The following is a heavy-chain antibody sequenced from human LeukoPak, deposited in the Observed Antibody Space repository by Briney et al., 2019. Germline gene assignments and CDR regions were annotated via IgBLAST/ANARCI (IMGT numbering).Heavy chain of an antibody. D-gene: IGHD5-18*01. V-gene: IGHV3-74*01. CDR3: ARGGSDTAMAHDY. Sequence: GGSLRLSCAASGFTFSNHWMHWVRQAPGKGLMWVSRINRGGSRTDYADSVKGRFTISRDDAKNTLYLQLNSLRAEDTAVYFCARGGSDTAMAHDYWGQGTLVIVSS. CDR1: GFTFSNHW. CDR2: INRGGSRT. J-gene: IGHJ4*02.